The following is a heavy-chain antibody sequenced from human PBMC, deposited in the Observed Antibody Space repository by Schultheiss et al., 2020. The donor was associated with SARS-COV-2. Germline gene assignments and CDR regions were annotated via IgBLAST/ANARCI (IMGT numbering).Heavy chain of an antibody. CDR3: AKDLQDFYGDYDWFDP. J-gene: IGHJ5*02. Sequence: GGSLRLSCAASGFTFSSYAMHWVRQAPGKGLEWVSAISGSGGSTYYADSVKGRFTISRDNSKNTLYLQMNSLRAEDTAVYYCAKDLQDFYGDYDWFDPWGQGTLVTVAS. CDR2: ISGSGGST. D-gene: IGHD4-17*01. V-gene: IGHV3-23*01. CDR1: GFTFSSYA.